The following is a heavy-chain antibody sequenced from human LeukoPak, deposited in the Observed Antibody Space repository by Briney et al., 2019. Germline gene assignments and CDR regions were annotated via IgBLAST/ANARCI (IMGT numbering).Heavy chain of an antibody. J-gene: IGHJ4*02. CDR2: INQDGSEK. CDR3: ARGFYDTYLFDY. V-gene: IGHV3-7*04. Sequence: GGSLRLSCAASGFTFSSYWMHWVRQAPGKGLEWVANINQDGSEKNYVDSVKGRFTISRDNAKNSLYLQMNSLRAEDTAVYYCARGFYDTYLFDYWGQGTLVTVSS. D-gene: IGHD2/OR15-2a*01. CDR1: GFTFSSYW.